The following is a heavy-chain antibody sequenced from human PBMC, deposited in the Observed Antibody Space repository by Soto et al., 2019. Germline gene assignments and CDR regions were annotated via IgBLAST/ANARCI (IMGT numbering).Heavy chain of an antibody. V-gene: IGHV3-7*01. CDR2: IKQDGSEK. D-gene: IGHD3-3*01. Sequence: GGSLRLSCAASGFTFSSYWMSWVRQAPGKGLEWVANIKQDGSEKYYVDSVKGRFTISRDNAKNSLYLQMNSLRAEDTAVYYCARDPPLTIFGVVTLHYYGMGVWGQGTTVTVSS. CDR1: GFTFSSYW. CDR3: ARDPPLTIFGVVTLHYYGMGV. J-gene: IGHJ6*02.